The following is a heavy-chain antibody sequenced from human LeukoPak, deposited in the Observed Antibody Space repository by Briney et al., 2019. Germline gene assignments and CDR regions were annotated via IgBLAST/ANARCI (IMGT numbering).Heavy chain of an antibody. J-gene: IGHJ5*02. CDR2: IIPILGIA. CDR3: ARVGVLRFLKDPWFDT. CDR1: GGTFSSYT. Sequence: SVKVSCKASGGTFSSYTISWVRQAPGQGLEWMGRIIPILGIANYAQKFQGRVTITADKSTSTAYMELSSLRSEDTAVYYCARVGVLRFLKDPWFDTWGQGTLVTVSS. D-gene: IGHD3-3*01. V-gene: IGHV1-69*02.